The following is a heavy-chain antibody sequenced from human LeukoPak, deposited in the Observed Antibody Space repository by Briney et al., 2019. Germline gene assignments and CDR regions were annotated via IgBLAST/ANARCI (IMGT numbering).Heavy chain of an antibody. CDR2: INQNGGVK. V-gene: IGHV3-7*03. Sequence: GGSLRLSCVASGFIFGDYWMRWVRQAPGKGLEWVATINQNGGVKYYMDSVKGRFTISRDNAKTSLFLQMNSLRIDDTAMYYCTRTVNSASDFWGQGTLVTVSS. D-gene: IGHD4-23*01. CDR1: GFIFGDYW. CDR3: TRTVNSASDF. J-gene: IGHJ4*02.